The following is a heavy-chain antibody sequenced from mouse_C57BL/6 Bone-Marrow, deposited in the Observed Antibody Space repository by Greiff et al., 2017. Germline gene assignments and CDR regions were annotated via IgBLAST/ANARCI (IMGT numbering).Heavy chain of an antibody. V-gene: IGHV5-16*01. CDR3: ARAASIYYGYGFAY. Sequence: EVQRVESEGGLVQPGSSMKLSCTASGFTFSDYYMAWVRQVPEKGLEWVANINYDGSSTYYLDSLKSRFIISRDNAKNILYLQMSSLKSEDTATYYCARAASIYYGYGFAYWGQGTLVTVSA. D-gene: IGHD2-2*01. CDR2: INYDGSST. J-gene: IGHJ3*01. CDR1: GFTFSDYY.